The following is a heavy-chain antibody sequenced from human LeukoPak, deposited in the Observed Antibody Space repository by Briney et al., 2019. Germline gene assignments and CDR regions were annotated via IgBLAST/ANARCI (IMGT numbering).Heavy chain of an antibody. CDR3: ARDAYFYGSGSYDNPDVSPSDI. CDR2: ISGGGRAI. V-gene: IGHV3-11*01. D-gene: IGHD3-10*01. CDR1: GLTFRDYY. Sequence: PGGSLRLSCAASGLTFRDYYMSWIRQAPGKGLEWISYISGGGRAIYYADSVKGRFTMSRDNAKNSLYLEMNRLSAEDTAVYYCARDAYFYGSGSYDNPDVSPSDIWGQGTMVTVSS. J-gene: IGHJ3*02.